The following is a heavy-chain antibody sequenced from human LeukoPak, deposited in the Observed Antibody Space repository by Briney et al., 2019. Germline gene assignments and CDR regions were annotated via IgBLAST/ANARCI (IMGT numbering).Heavy chain of an antibody. J-gene: IGHJ4*02. CDR2: ISSSSTYI. V-gene: IGHV3-21*01. CDR1: GFTFSSYR. D-gene: IGHD4-17*01. CDR3: ARDLIYGDSEHY. Sequence: GGSLRLSCAASGFTFSSYRMNWVRQAPGKGLEWVSSISSSSTYIYYADSVKGRFTISRDNAKNSLYLQMNSLRAEDTDVYYCARDLIYGDSEHYWGQGTLVTVSS.